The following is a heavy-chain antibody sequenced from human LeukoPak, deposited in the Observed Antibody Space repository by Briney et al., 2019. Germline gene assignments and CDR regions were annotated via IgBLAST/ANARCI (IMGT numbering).Heavy chain of an antibody. V-gene: IGHV4-34*01. CDR1: CGSFSGYY. Sequence: PSETLSLTCAVYCGSFSGYYWSWIRQPPGKGLEWIGEINHSGSTDYNPSLKSRVTILVDTSKNQFSLKLSSVTAADTAVYYCARGHSPVTTKVSYFQHWGQGTLVTVSS. CDR2: INHSGST. CDR3: ARGHSPVTTKVSYFQH. D-gene: IGHD4-17*01. J-gene: IGHJ1*01.